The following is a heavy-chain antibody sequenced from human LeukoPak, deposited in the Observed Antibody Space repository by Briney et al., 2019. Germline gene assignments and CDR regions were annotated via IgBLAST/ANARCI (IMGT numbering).Heavy chain of an antibody. CDR3: AKGDPPTYYDILTGQDY. CDR2: ISAGGGST. Sequence: GGSLRLSCAASGFTFSSYAMSWVRQAPGKGLEWVAGISAGGGSTYYADSVKGRFTISKDNSKNMLYLQLNSLRAEDTAVYYCAKGDPPTYYDILTGQDYWGQGTLVTVSS. CDR1: GFTFSSYA. V-gene: IGHV3-23*01. J-gene: IGHJ4*02. D-gene: IGHD3-9*01.